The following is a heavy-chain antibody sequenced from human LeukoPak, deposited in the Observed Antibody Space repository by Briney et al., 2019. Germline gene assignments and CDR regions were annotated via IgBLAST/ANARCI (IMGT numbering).Heavy chain of an antibody. CDR1: GFTFSSYA. V-gene: IGHV3-23*01. D-gene: IGHD6-19*01. CDR2: ITGSGGYT. CDR3: AKVGVAGGYYCFDP. J-gene: IGHJ5*02. Sequence: GGSLRLSCAASGFTFSSYAVSWVRQAPGKGLEWVSAITGSGGYTYYADSVKGRFTISRDNSKNTLYLQMNSLRAEDTAIYYCAKVGVAGGYYCFDPWGQGTLVTVSS.